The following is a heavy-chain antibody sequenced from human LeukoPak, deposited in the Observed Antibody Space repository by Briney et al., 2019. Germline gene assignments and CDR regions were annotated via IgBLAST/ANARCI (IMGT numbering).Heavy chain of an antibody. J-gene: IGHJ4*02. CDR1: GYTFPSYF. Sequence: ASVKVSCKASGYTFPSYFMHWVRQAPGQGLEWMGIINPTGGSTTYAQKFQGRVTMTKDTSTSTVYMELSSLRSDDTAVYYCARTAARRFDYWGQGTLVTVSS. CDR3: ARTAARRFDY. V-gene: IGHV1-46*01. CDR2: INPTGGST. D-gene: IGHD6-6*01.